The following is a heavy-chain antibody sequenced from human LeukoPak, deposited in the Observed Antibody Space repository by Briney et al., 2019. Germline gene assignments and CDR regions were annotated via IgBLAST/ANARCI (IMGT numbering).Heavy chain of an antibody. Sequence: PSETLSLTCTVSGGSINSYYWSWLRQPAQRGLEWIGRIYASGSTTYNPSLRSRVAISRDTSKNQVSLKLTSVTTADTAVYYCARDRYDHDSSGYYEFWGQGTLVTVSS. D-gene: IGHD3-22*01. CDR2: IYASGST. CDR3: ARDRYDHDSSGYYEF. CDR1: GGSINSYY. J-gene: IGHJ4*02. V-gene: IGHV4-4*07.